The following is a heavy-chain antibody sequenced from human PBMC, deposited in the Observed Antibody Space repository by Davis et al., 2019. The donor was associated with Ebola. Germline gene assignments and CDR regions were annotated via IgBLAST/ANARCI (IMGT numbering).Heavy chain of an antibody. CDR3: AKSHCSGGSCPYYFDF. D-gene: IGHD2-15*01. CDR2: IGTAGDT. CDR1: GFTFTNYA. J-gene: IGHJ4*02. V-gene: IGHV3-13*01. Sequence: GGSLRLSCAASGFTFTNYALSWVRQVTGKGLEWVSAIGTAGDTYYPGSVKGRFTISRENAKNSLYLQMNSLRAGDTAVYYCAKSHCSGGSCPYYFDFWGQGTQVTVSS.